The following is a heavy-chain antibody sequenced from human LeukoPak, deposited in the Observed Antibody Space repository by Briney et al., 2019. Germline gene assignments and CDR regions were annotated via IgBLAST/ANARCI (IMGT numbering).Heavy chain of an antibody. J-gene: IGHJ4*02. V-gene: IGHV3-48*02. CDR1: GFSLRDYG. D-gene: IGHD2-2*01. CDR2: ITMDSVR. Sequence: GGALRLSRPASGFSLRDYGMSWVRQAPGKGVEWISYITMDSVRFYADSVKGRFTISRDNDKNSVYLQMNSLRDDDTAVYYCTRGRYQFLGPNDHWGQGSLVTVSS. CDR3: TRGRYQFLGPNDH.